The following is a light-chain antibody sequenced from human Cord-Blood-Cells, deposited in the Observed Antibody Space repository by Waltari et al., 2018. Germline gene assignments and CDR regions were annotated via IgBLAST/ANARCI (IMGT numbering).Light chain of an antibody. Sequence: DIQMTQSPSSLSASVGDRVTITCRASQGISNYLAWYQQEPGKVPKLLIYAASTLHSGVPSRFSGSGSGTDFTLTISSLQPEDVATYYCQKYNSAPWTFGQGTKVEIK. CDR3: QKYNSAPWT. J-gene: IGKJ1*01. CDR2: AAS. CDR1: QGISNY. V-gene: IGKV1-27*01.